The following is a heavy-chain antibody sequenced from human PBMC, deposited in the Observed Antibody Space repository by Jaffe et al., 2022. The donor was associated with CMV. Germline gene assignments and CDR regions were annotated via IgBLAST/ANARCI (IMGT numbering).Heavy chain of an antibody. J-gene: IGHJ5*02. CDR2: IYYTGSA. Sequence: QVRLQESGPGLVKPSETLSLTCTVSGGSISSYFWSWIRQPPGKGLEWIGYIYYTGSANYNPSLQSRVTIAVDTSKNQFSLELTSMTAADTAVYYCARDEQLDPTGWFHPWGQGTLVTVSS. V-gene: IGHV4-59*01. CDR1: GGSISSYF. CDR3: ARDEQLDPTGWFHP. D-gene: IGHD6-6*01.